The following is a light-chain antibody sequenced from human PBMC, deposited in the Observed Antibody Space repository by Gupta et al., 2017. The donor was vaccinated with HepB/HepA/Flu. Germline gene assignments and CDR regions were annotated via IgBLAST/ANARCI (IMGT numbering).Light chain of an antibody. CDR2: AAS. V-gene: IGKV1-27*01. CDR1: QGISNY. CDR3: QKYASAPLT. J-gene: IGKJ4*01. Sequence: SLWPRYLTPSVGDRFTITCRASQGISNYLAWYQQRRGRVPKLLIYAASTLQSGVPWRFSGRGSWTEVTFTTDSLQPEDVASYYRQKYASAPLTFGEGTKVEIK.